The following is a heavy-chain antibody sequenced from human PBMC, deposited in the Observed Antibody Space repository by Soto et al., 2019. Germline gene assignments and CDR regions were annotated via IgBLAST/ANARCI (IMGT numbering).Heavy chain of an antibody. CDR3: GSLFEC. Sequence: EVHLVESGGGLVQPGGSLRLSCAASGFTFRYYWLHWVRQVPGRGPVWVSGINNDGSDTVYAEFVEGRFTISRDNAKNTVYLRMESLRAEDTAIYYCGSLFECWGQGPLVTVPS. CDR2: INNDGSDT. V-gene: IGHV3-74*01. CDR1: GFTFRYYW. J-gene: IGHJ4*02.